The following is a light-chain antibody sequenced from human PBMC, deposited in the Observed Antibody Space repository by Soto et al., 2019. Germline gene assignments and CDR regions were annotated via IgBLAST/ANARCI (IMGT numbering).Light chain of an antibody. CDR2: DVT. J-gene: IGLJ1*01. CDR3: TSYTTSSTYV. V-gene: IGLV2-14*01. CDR1: SSDVGAYNY. Sequence: QSALTQPASVSGSPGQSIAISCTGTSSDVGAYNYVSWYQQYPGKAPKLIIYDVTNRPSGVSDRFSGSKSGNTASLTISGLQAEDEADYYCTSYTTSSTYVFGTGTKVTV.